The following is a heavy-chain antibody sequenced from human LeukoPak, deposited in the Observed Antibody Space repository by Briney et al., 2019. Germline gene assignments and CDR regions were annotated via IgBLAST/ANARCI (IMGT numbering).Heavy chain of an antibody. CDR1: GGSISSSSYY. J-gene: IGHJ4*02. Sequence: SETLSLTCTVSGGSISSSSYYWGWIRQPPGKGLEWIGSIYYSGSTYYNPSLKSRVTISVDTSKNQFSLKLSSVTAADTAVYYCAREGGPYSSSWYSGTDYWGQGTLVTVSS. D-gene: IGHD6-13*01. CDR2: IYYSGST. V-gene: IGHV4-39*07. CDR3: AREGGPYSSSWYSGTDY.